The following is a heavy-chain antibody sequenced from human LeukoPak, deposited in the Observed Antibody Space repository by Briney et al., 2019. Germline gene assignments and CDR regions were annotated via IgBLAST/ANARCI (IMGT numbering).Heavy chain of an antibody. CDR1: GDSISSSSYF. V-gene: IGHV4-39*07. CDR2: IYHSGST. J-gene: IGHJ4*02. D-gene: IGHD4-17*01. Sequence: SETLSLTCTVSGDSISSSSYFWGWIRQPPGKGLEWIGSIYHSGSTYYNPSLKSRDTISVDTSKNQFSLKLSSVTAADTAVYYCARRDYGDYEGDYWGQGTLVTVSS. CDR3: ARRDYGDYEGDY.